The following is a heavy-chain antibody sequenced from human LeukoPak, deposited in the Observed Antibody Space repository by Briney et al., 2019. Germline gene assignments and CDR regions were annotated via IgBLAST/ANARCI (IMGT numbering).Heavy chain of an antibody. CDR1: GYTFTSYD. CDR2: MNPNSGNT. V-gene: IGHV1-8*01. Sequence: ASVKVSCKASGYTFTSYDINWVRQATGQGLEWMGWMNPNSGNTGYAQKFQGRVTMTGNNSISTAYMELSSLRSEDTAVYYCARANNWNYVDWFDPWGQGTLVTVSS. J-gene: IGHJ5*02. D-gene: IGHD1-7*01. CDR3: ARANNWNYVDWFDP.